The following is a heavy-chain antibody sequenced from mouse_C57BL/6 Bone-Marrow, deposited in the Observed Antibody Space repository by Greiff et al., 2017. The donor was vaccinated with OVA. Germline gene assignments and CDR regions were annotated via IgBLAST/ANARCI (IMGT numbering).Heavy chain of an antibody. CDR1: GYTFTDYE. CDR3: SSYDGYSAWFAY. D-gene: IGHD2-3*01. Sequence: QVQLQQSGAELVRPGASVTLSCKASGYTFTDYEMHWVKQTPVHGLEWIGAIDPETGGTAYNQKFKGKAILTADKSSSTAYMELRSLTSEDSAVYYCSSYDGYSAWFAYWGQGTLVTVSA. J-gene: IGHJ3*01. CDR2: IDPETGGT. V-gene: IGHV1-15*01.